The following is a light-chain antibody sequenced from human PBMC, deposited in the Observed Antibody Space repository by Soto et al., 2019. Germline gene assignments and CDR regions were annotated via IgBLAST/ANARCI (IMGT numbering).Light chain of an antibody. CDR2: DVS. Sequence: QSVLTQPASVSGSPGQSITISCTGTSSDVGGYNYVSWYQQHPGKAPKLMIYDVSNRPSGVSNRFSGSKSGNTASLTISGLQAEDEADYYCSSHTSSSTLVFGGGNKLTVL. J-gene: IGLJ2*01. V-gene: IGLV2-14*01. CDR3: SSHTSSSTLV. CDR1: SSDVGGYNY.